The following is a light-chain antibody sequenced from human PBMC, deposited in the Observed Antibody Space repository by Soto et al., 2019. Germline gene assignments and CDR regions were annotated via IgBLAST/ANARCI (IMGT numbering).Light chain of an antibody. Sequence: AIQMTQSLSSLSASVGDRVTITCRASQSISSYLNWYQQKPGKAPKLLIYAASSLQSGVPSRFSGSGSGTDFTLTISSLQPEDFATYYCLQDYNYPWTFGQGTKVDI. CDR3: LQDYNYPWT. CDR1: QSISSY. CDR2: AAS. J-gene: IGKJ1*01. V-gene: IGKV1-6*01.